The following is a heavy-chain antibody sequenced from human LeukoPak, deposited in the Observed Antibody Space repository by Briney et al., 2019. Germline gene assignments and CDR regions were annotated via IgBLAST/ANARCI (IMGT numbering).Heavy chain of an antibody. D-gene: IGHD4-11*01. V-gene: IGHV4-39*01. CDR1: GGSISSSSYY. J-gene: IGHJ6*03. CDR3: ARHVITVTTFGFSHYYYYMGV. Sequence: SETLSLTCTVSGGSISSSSYYWGWIRQPPGKGLEWIGSIYYSGSTYYNPSLKSRVTISVDTSKNQFSLKLSSVTAADTAVYYCARHVITVTTFGFSHYYYYMGVWGKGTTVTVSS. CDR2: IYYSGST.